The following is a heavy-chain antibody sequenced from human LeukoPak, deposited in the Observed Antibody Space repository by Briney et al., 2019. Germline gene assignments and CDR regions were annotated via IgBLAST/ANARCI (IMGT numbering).Heavy chain of an antibody. CDR1: GASISSGAYY. CDR2: FYSSGST. CDR3: ARVKGSNSSFDY. Sequence: SETLPLTCTVSGASISSGAYYWRWIRPPPGKGLEWIGCFYSSGSTYYNPSLKSRLTISVDSSKSQRSLRLSSVTAADTAVYYCARVKGSNSSFDYWGQGTLVTVSS. V-gene: IGHV4-31*03. D-gene: IGHD6-6*01. J-gene: IGHJ4*02.